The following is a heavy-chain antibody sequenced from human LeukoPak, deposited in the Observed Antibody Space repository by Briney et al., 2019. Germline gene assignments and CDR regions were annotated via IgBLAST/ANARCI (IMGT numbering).Heavy chain of an antibody. Sequence: SETLSLTCPVSGGSISSGGYYWSWIRQHPGKGLEWIGYIYYSGSTYYNPSLKSRVTISVDTSKNQFSLKLSSVTAADTAVYYCARDRGKGYCSSTSCYQADNWFDPWGQGTLVTVSS. V-gene: IGHV4-31*03. CDR2: IYYSGST. CDR1: GGSISSGGYY. CDR3: ARDRGKGYCSSTSCYQADNWFDP. D-gene: IGHD2-2*01. J-gene: IGHJ5*02.